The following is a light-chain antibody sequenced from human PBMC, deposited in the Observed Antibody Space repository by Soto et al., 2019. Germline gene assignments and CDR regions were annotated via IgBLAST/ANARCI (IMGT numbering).Light chain of an antibody. CDR1: QTISSW. CDR2: KPS. Sequence: DIPMTQSPSTLSASVGDRVTITCRASQTISSWLAWYQQKPGKAPKLLISKPSTLKSGVPSSLSGSGSGTEFTLTNRSPQPEDFATYYCHHYNTYSEAFGQGTKVDLK. V-gene: IGKV1-5*03. CDR3: HHYNTYSEA. J-gene: IGKJ1*01.